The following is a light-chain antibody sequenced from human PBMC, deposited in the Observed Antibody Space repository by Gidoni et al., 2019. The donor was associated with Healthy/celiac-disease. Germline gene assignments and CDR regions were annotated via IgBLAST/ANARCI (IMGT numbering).Light chain of an antibody. Sequence: AIQLTQSPSSLSASVGDRATITCRASHGISSALAWYQQRPGKAPKLLIYDASSLASGVPSRFSGSGSGTDFTLTITSLQPEDFATYYCQQFNNYPPYTFGQGTKLEIK. V-gene: IGKV1D-13*01. CDR2: DAS. CDR1: HGISSA. CDR3: QQFNNYPPYT. J-gene: IGKJ2*01.